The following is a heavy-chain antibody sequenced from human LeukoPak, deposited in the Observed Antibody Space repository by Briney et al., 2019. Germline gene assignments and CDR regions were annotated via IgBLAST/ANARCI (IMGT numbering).Heavy chain of an antibody. J-gene: IGHJ4*02. V-gene: IGHV1-2*02. D-gene: IGHD1-1*01. CDR2: ISPNSGGT. CDR3: ARDMRTGTTTGIGY. CDR1: GYTFTGYY. Sequence: ASVKVSCKASGYTFTGYYMHWVRQAPGQGLEWMGWISPNSGGTNYAQKFQGRVTMTRDTSISTAYMELSRLRSDDTAVYYCARDMRTGTTTGIGYWGQGTLVTVSS.